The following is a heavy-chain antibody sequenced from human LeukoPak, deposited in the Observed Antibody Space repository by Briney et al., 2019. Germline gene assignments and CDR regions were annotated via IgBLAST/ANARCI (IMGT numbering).Heavy chain of an antibody. CDR1: GFTFSSYG. CDR3: AKDLYYYDSSGYYSNDAFDI. CDR2: ISYDGSNK. J-gene: IGHJ3*02. V-gene: IGHV3-30*18. D-gene: IGHD3-22*01. Sequence: PGRSLRLSCAASGFTFSSYGMHWVRQAPGKGLEWVAVISYDGSNKYYADSVKGRFTISRDNSKNTLYLQMNSLRAEDTAVYYCAKDLYYYDSSGYYSNDAFDIWGQGTMVTVSS.